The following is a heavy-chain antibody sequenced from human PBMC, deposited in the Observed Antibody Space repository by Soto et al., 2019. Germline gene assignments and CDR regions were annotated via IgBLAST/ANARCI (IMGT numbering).Heavy chain of an antibody. V-gene: IGHV3-23*01. CDR1: GFTFSSYA. D-gene: IGHD2-15*01. CDR3: AKGDFCSCGSCYSGWFDP. J-gene: IGHJ5*02. CDR2: ISGSGGST. Sequence: GGSLRLSCAASGFTFSSYAMSWVRQAPGKGLEWVSAISGSGGSTYYADSVKGRFTISRDNSKNTLYLQMNSLRAEDTAVYYCAKGDFCSCGSCYSGWFDPWGQGTLVTVSS.